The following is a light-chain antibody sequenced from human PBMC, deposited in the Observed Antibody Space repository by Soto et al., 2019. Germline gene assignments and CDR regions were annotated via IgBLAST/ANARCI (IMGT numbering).Light chain of an antibody. J-gene: IGLJ2*01. CDR2: ADS. CDR3: QAYDNNGSGWV. Sequence: QSVLTQPPSGSGSPGQGVTISFTGGSSNIGTPHDVQWYQQVAGTVPKLLIYADSDRSSGAPVRVSGSKSGASAALGITGFRADDGADDCCQAYDNNGSGWVFGGGTKLTVL. V-gene: IGLV1-40*01. CDR1: SSNIGTPHD.